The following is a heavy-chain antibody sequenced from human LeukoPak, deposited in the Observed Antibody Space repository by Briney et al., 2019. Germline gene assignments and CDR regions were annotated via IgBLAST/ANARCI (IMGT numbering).Heavy chain of an antibody. D-gene: IGHD1-1*01. Sequence: GGSLRLSCAASGFTVSSNYMSWVRQAPGKGLEWVSVIYSGGSTYYADSVKGRFTISRDNSKNTLYLQMNSLRAEDTAVYYCARVSFLKVEGQNWFDPWGQGTLVTVSS. CDR1: GFTVSSNY. CDR2: IYSGGST. V-gene: IGHV3-66*02. CDR3: ARVSFLKVEGQNWFDP. J-gene: IGHJ5*02.